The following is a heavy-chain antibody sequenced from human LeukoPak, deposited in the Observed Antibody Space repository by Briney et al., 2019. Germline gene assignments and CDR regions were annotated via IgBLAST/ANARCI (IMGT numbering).Heavy chain of an antibody. J-gene: IGHJ4*02. CDR3: ARDGPGQLASDY. CDR2: INANSGGT. D-gene: IGHD6-6*01. CDR1: GYAFTVYY. Sequence: GASVTVSCKASGYAFTVYYIHWVRQAPGQGLEWMGWINANSGGTNYAQKLQGRVTISRDTSISTAYMAMSRLRSDDTAVYCCARDGPGQLASDYWGQGTLVTVSS. V-gene: IGHV1-2*02.